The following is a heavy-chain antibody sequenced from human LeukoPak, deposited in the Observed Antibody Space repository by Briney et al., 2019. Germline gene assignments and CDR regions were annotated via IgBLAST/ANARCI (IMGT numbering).Heavy chain of an antibody. J-gene: IGHJ4*02. CDR3: ARDCGSSGCDY. V-gene: IGHV3-74*01. Sequence: GGSLRLSCAASGFTFSSYWMHWVRQGPGKGLVWVSRINSDGSTTSYGDSVKGRFTISRDNAKNTLCLQMNSLRAEDTAVYYCARDCGSSGCDYWGQGILVTVSS. CDR1: GFTFSSYW. CDR2: INSDGSTT. D-gene: IGHD6-19*01.